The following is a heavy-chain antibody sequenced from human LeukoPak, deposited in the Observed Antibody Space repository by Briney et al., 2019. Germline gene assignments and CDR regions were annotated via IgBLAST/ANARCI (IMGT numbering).Heavy chain of an antibody. V-gene: IGHV1-69*05. J-gene: IGHJ4*02. CDR1: GGTFSSYA. CDR2: IIPIFGTA. CDR3: ASAAITIFGVVEAKFDY. D-gene: IGHD3-3*01. Sequence: ASVKVSCKASGGTFSSYAISWVRQAPGQGLEWMGGIIPIFGTANYAQKFQGRVTITTDESTSTAYMELSSLRSEDTAVYYCASAAITIFGVVEAKFDYWGQGTLDTVSS.